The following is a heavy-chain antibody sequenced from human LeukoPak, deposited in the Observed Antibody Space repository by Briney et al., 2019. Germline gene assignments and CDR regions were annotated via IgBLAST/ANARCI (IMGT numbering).Heavy chain of an antibody. CDR2: VIPIFGTA. D-gene: IGHD1-26*01. V-gene: IGHV1-69*13. CDR3: ARVFLATGYYFDY. CDR1: GGTFSSYA. Sequence: ASVKVSCKASGGTFSSYAISWVRQAPGQRLEWMGGVIPIFGTANYAQKFQGRVTITADESTSTAYMELSSLRSEDTAVYYCARVFLATGYYFDYWGQGTLVTVSS. J-gene: IGHJ4*02.